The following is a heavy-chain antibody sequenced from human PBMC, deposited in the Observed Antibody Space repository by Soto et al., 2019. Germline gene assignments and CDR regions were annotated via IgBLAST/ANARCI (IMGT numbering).Heavy chain of an antibody. CDR2: ISGSGGST. Sequence: RRLSCAASGFTFSSYAMSWVRQAPGKGLEWVSAISGSGGSTYYADSVKGRFTISRDNSKNTLYLQMNSLRAEDTAVYYCAKTVGATAVFGYWGQGTLVTVSS. CDR1: GFTFSSYA. V-gene: IGHV3-23*01. D-gene: IGHD1-26*01. CDR3: AKTVGATAVFGY. J-gene: IGHJ4*02.